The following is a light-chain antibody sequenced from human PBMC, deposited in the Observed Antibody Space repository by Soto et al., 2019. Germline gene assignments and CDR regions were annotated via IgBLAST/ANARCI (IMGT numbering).Light chain of an antibody. CDR1: QSVLYSTNNKNY. V-gene: IGKV4-1*01. J-gene: IGKJ4*01. CDR2: WAA. CDR3: QQYYITPLT. Sequence: DIVMTQSPDSLAVSLGERATINCKSSQSVLYSTNNKNYLAWYQQKPGQPPKLLIYWAATRESGVPDRFSGSWSGTDFTLTISSLQAEDVAVYYCQQYYITPLTCGGGTKVEIK.